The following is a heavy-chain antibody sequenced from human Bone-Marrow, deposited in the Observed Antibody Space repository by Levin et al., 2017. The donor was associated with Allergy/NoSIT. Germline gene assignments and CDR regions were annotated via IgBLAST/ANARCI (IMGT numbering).Heavy chain of an antibody. V-gene: IGHV2-70*11. CDR3: ARISSDCTNGVCYEVEDY. J-gene: IGHJ4*02. D-gene: IGHD2-8*01. Sequence: QTLSLTCTFSGFSLSTSGMCVSWIRQPPGKALEWLARIDWDDDKYYSTSLKTRLTISKDTSKNQVVLTMTNMDPVDTATYYCARISSDCTNGVCYEVEDYWGQGTLVTVSS. CDR1: GFSLSTSGMC. CDR2: IDWDDDK.